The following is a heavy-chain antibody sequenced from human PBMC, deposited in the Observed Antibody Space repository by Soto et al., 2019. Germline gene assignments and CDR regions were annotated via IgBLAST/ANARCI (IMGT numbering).Heavy chain of an antibody. CDR2: VYFSGNT. J-gene: IGHJ5*02. CDR3: GSVRPSGYVLS. CDR1: GGSLSSYY. V-gene: IGHV4-59*01. Sequence: QVQLQESGPGLVKPSETLSLTCTVSGGSLSSYYWTWIRQSPGKGLEWIGYVYFSGNTNYKPSLKGRVAISIDTSKNQFSLRLASVTAADTAFYYCGSVRPSGYVLSWGQGTLVTVSS. D-gene: IGHD6-25*01.